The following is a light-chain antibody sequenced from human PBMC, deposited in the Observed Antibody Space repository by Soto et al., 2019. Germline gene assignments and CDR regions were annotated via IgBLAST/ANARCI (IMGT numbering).Light chain of an antibody. CDR1: QSVSNSY. V-gene: IGKV3-20*01. Sequence: EIVSTQSPGTLSLSPGERATLSCRASQSVSNSYLAWYQQKPGQAPRLLIYGASSRATGIPDRFSGSGSGTDFSLTISRLETEDFAVYYCQQYGSSPPITFGQGTRLEIK. J-gene: IGKJ5*01. CDR3: QQYGSSPPIT. CDR2: GAS.